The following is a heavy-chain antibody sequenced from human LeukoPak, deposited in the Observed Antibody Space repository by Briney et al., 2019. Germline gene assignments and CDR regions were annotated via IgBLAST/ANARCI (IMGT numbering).Heavy chain of an antibody. V-gene: IGHV4-59*08. Sequence: SETLSLTCIVSGGSISSYHWSWIRQPPGKGLEWIGYISYSGSTNYNPSLKSRVTISVDTSKNQFSLRLSSVTAADTAVFYCARHRDYYDTWGHGTLVTVSS. CDR1: GGSISSYH. CDR3: ARHRDYYDT. J-gene: IGHJ4*01. D-gene: IGHD3-22*01. CDR2: ISYSGST.